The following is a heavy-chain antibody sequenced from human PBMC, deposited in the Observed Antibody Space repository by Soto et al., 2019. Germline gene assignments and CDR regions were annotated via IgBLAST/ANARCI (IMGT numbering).Heavy chain of an antibody. Sequence: ASVKVSCTSSGYSFTSYAIYWVRQAPGQRLEWMGWINAGNGNTKYSQKLQGRVTFTGDTSASTAHMELSSLRSEDTAVYFCARGVENIVVVLDVFGYYGMDVWGQGTTVTV. CDR1: GYSFTSYA. V-gene: IGHV1-3*01. J-gene: IGHJ6*02. CDR2: INAGNGNT. D-gene: IGHD2-2*01. CDR3: ARGVENIVVVLDVFGYYGMDV.